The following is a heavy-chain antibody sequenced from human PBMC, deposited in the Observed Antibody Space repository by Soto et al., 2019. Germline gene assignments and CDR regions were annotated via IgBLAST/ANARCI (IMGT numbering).Heavy chain of an antibody. CDR2: ISGSGGST. Sequence: GESLKISCAASGFTFSSYAMSWVRQAPGKGLEWVSAISGSGGSTYYADSVKGRFTISRDNSKNTLYLQMNSLRAEDTAVYYCAKEWGYCSSTSCYAGPGAFDIWGQGTMVTVSS. CDR1: GFTFSSYA. CDR3: AKEWGYCSSTSCYAGPGAFDI. V-gene: IGHV3-23*01. D-gene: IGHD2-2*01. J-gene: IGHJ3*02.